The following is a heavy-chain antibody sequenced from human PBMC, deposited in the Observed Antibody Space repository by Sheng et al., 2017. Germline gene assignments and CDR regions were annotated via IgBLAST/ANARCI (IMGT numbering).Heavy chain of an antibody. V-gene: IGHV4-38-2*02. CDR3: AKYDGSNWVSDS. CDR1: GYSISTGYY. Sequence: QVQLQESGPGLVKPSETLSLTCIVSGYSISTGYYWGWIRQPPGKWLEWIGTIYHSGTTFYNPSLKSRVSISVDTSTNKFSLKLNSVTATDTAVYYCAKYDGSNWVSDSWGQGTLVTVSS. D-gene: IGHD3-22*01. CDR2: IYHSGTT. J-gene: IGHJ4*02.